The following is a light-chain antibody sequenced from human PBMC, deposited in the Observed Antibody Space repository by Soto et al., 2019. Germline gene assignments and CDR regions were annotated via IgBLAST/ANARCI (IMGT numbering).Light chain of an antibody. Sequence: QSALTQPASVSGSPGQSIAISCTGISSDVGPYSFVSWYQHHPGKAPKLMIYDVSNRPSGGSSRFSGSKSDNTASLTISGLQAEDEADYYCSSYTSSTVVFGGGTKLTVL. CDR3: SSYTSSTVV. CDR1: SSDVGPYSF. V-gene: IGLV2-14*03. CDR2: DVS. J-gene: IGLJ2*01.